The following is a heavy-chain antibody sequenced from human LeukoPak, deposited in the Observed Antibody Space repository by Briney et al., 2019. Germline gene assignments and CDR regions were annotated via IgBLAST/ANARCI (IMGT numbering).Heavy chain of an antibody. D-gene: IGHD2-2*01. V-gene: IGHV3-21*04. J-gene: IGHJ4*02. CDR2: ISSRSSYI. CDR3: AKTHGDIVVVPAATHY. Sequence: PGGSLRLSCAASGFTFSSYSMNWVRQAPGKGLEWVSSISSRSSYIYYADSVKGRFTISRGNAKNSLYLQMNSLRAEDTAVYYCAKTHGDIVVVPAATHYWGQGTLVTVSS. CDR1: GFTFSSYS.